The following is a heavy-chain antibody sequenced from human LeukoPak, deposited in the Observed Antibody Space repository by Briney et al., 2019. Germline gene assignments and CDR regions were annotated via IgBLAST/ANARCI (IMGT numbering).Heavy chain of an antibody. V-gene: IGHV1-46*01. CDR3: ARDVGKYHDILTGSWAFDI. CDR1: GYTFTSYY. CDR2: INPSGGST. Sequence: ASVKVSCKASGYTFTSYYMHWVRQAPGQGLEWMGIINPSGGSTSYAQKFQGRVTMTRDTSTSTVYMELSSLRSEDTAVYYCARDVGKYHDILTGSWAFDIWGQGTMVTVSS. J-gene: IGHJ3*02. D-gene: IGHD3-9*01.